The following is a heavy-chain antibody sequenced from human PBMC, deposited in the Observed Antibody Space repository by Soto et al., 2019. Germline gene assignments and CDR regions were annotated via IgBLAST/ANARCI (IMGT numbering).Heavy chain of an antibody. Sequence: PGESLKISCKGSGFSFTTYWIAWVRQMPGKGLEWMGIIYPGDSKTTYSPSFQGQVTISADKSISTAYLQWNSLKASDTAMYYYGSGPSHAFDIWGQGTMVTVSS. D-gene: IGHD3-10*01. V-gene: IGHV5-51*01. CDR1: GFSFTTYW. CDR3: GSGPSHAFDI. CDR2: IYPGDSKT. J-gene: IGHJ3*02.